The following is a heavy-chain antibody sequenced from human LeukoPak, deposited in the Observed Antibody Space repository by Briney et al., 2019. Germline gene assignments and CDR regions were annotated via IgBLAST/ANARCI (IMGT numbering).Heavy chain of an antibody. J-gene: IGHJ6*03. CDR2: ISSSSSYI. CDR3: ERDPSYGSGSYLYYMDV. V-gene: IGHV3-21*01. CDR1: GFTFSRFS. D-gene: IGHD3-10*01. Sequence: PGGSLRLSCAASGFTFSRFSMNWVRQAPGKGLEWVSSISSSSSYIYYADSVKGRFTISRDNAKNSLYLQMNSLKAEDTAVYYCERDPSYGSGSYLYYMDVWGKGTTVTVSS.